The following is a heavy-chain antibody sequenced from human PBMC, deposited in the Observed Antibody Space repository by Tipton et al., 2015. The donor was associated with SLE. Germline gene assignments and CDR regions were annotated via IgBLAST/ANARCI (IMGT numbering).Heavy chain of an antibody. CDR3: ARESFTNDFYYYMDV. V-gene: IGHV4-59*01. CDR2: IYYTGAT. J-gene: IGHJ6*03. D-gene: IGHD2-8*01. CDR1: GGSISGDH. Sequence: TLSLTCTVSGGSISGDHWTWIRQPPGKGLEWIGYIYYTGATNYNPSLRSRVTISLDRSKNQFSLKLDSVTADDTAVYYCARESFTNDFYYYMDVWGKGTTVTVSS.